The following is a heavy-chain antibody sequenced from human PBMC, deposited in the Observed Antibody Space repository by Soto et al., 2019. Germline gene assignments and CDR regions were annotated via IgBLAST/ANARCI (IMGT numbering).Heavy chain of an antibody. V-gene: IGHV3-30-3*01. CDR1: EFTFSSYA. CDR3: SRVGGAAPFDS. D-gene: IGHD3-16*01. J-gene: IGHJ4*02. CDR2: ISYDGYNK. Sequence: QVQLVESGGGVVQPGRSLRLSCAASEFTFSSYAMQWVRQAPGKGLEWVASISYDGYNKYYADSVKGRFTVSRDNSKNTLYLQVSSLRAEDTAVYYCSRVGGAAPFDSWGQGTLVTVSS.